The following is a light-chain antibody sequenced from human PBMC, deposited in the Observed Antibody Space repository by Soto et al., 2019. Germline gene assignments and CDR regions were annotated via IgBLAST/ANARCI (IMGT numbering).Light chain of an antibody. CDR1: QSVSSN. J-gene: IGKJ5*01. CDR3: QQYSSSPRT. V-gene: IGKV3-20*01. Sequence: EMGLTQSPSTLSVSPGERATLSCRASQSVSSNLAWYQQKPGQAPRLLIYGASNRATGIPDRFSGSGSGTDFSLTISRLEPEDFAVYHCQQYSSSPRTFGQGTRLEIK. CDR2: GAS.